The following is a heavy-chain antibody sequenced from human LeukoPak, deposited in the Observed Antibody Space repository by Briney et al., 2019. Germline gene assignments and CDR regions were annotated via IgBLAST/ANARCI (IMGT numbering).Heavy chain of an antibody. D-gene: IGHD3-3*01. J-gene: IGHJ4*02. CDR1: GGSFSGYY. Sequence: SETLSLTCAVYGGSFSGYYWSWIRQPPGKGLGWIGEINHSGSTNYNPSLKSRVTISVDTSKNQFSLKLSSVTAADTAVYYCARGKNQRITIFGAVNRGFDYWGQGTLVAVSS. CDR3: ARGKNQRITIFGAVNRGFDY. CDR2: INHSGST. V-gene: IGHV4-34*01.